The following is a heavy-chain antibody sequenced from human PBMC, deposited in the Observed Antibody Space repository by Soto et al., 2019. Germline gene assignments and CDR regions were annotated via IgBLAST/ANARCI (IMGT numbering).Heavy chain of an antibody. CDR1: GFTFSSYG. J-gene: IGHJ6*02. V-gene: IGHV3-30*18. Sequence: GGSLRLSCAASGFTFSSYGMHWVRQAPGKGLEWVAVISYDGSNKYYADSVKGRFTISRDNSKNTLYLQMNSLRAEDTAVYYCAKDRLNSFYSNYEIDYYYGMDVWGQGTTVTVSS. CDR2: ISYDGSNK. D-gene: IGHD4-4*01. CDR3: AKDRLNSFYSNYEIDYYYGMDV.